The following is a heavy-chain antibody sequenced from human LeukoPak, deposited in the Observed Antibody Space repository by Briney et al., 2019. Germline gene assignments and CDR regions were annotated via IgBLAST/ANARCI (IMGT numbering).Heavy chain of an antibody. CDR1: GLTDSSLY. Sequence: GGSLRLSCVASGLTDSSLYMSWVRPAPGEGREWVSVIYSGGSTYYADSVKGRFTISRDNSKNTLYLQMNSLRAEDTAVYYCASGSGSYRTPYYYMDVWGTGTTVTVSS. V-gene: IGHV3-53*01. D-gene: IGHD3-10*01. J-gene: IGHJ6*03. CDR2: IYSGGST. CDR3: ASGSGSYRTPYYYMDV.